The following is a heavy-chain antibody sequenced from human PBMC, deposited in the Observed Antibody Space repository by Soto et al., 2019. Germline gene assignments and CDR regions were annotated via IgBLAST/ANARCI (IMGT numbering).Heavy chain of an antibody. J-gene: IGHJ4*02. CDR2: IYYSGST. D-gene: IGHD6-13*01. V-gene: IGHV4-31*02. Sequence: SETLSLTCTFSGGSISSGGYYWSWIRQHPGKGLEWIGYIYYSGSTYYNPSLKSRVTISVDTSKNQFSLKLSSVTAADTAVYYCARGSRGSSWYPNVHTLDYWGQGTLVTVSS. CDR3: ARGSRGSSWYPNVHTLDY. CDR1: GGSISSGGYY.